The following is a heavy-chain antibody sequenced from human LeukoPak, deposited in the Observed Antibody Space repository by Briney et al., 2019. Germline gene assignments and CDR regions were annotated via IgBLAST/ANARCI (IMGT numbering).Heavy chain of an antibody. J-gene: IGHJ4*02. CDR3: ARDPPPYSSGWDFDY. Sequence: GGSLRLSCAASGFTFSSYSMNWVRQAPGKGLEWVSSISSSSSYIYYADSVKGRFTISRDNAKNSLYLQMNSLRAEDTAVYYCARDPPPYSSGWDFDYWGQGTLVTVSS. CDR1: GFTFSSYS. V-gene: IGHV3-21*01. CDR2: ISSSSSYI. D-gene: IGHD6-19*01.